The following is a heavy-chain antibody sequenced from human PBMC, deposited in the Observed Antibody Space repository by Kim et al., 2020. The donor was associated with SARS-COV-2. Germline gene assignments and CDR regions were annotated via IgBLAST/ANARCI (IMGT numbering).Heavy chain of an antibody. Sequence: GGSLRLSCAASGFTFSSYSMNWVRQAPGKGLEWVSSISSSSYIYYADSVKGRFTISRDNAKNSLYLQMNSLRAEDTAVYYCARLGGIAVAGDYWGQGTLVTVSS. CDR1: GFTFSSYS. CDR3: ARLGGIAVAGDY. V-gene: IGHV3-21*01. D-gene: IGHD6-19*01. J-gene: IGHJ4*02. CDR2: ISSSSYI.